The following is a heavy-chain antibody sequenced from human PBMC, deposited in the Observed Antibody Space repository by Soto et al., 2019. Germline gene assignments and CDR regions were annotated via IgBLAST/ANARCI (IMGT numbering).Heavy chain of an antibody. J-gene: IGHJ6*02. V-gene: IGHV3-21*01. CDR1: GFTFSSYS. D-gene: IGHD3-10*01. Sequence: GGSLSLSXAASGFTFSSYSMNWVRQAPGKGLEWVSSISSSSSYIYYADSVKGRFTISRDNAKNSLYLQMNSLRAEDTAVYYCARASGIDYGMDVWGQGTTVTVSS. CDR2: ISSSSSYI. CDR3: ARASGIDYGMDV.